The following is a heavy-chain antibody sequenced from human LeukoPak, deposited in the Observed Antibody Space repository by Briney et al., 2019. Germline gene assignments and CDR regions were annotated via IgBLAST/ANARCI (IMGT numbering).Heavy chain of an antibody. Sequence: PSETLFLTCAVSGGSISSGGYSWSWIRQPPGKGLEWIGYIYHSGSTYYNPSLKSRVTISVDRSKNQFSLKLSSVTAADTAVYYCARSRGGYNRFDYWGQGTLVTVSS. V-gene: IGHV4-30-2*01. CDR1: GGSISSGGYS. D-gene: IGHD5-12*01. CDR2: IYHSGST. J-gene: IGHJ4*02. CDR3: ARSRGGYNRFDY.